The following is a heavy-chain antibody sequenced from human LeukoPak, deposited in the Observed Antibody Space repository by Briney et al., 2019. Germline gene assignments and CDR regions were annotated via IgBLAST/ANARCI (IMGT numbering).Heavy chain of an antibody. CDR2: ISGSSSYI. CDR1: GFTFSSYS. J-gene: IGHJ6*04. V-gene: IGHV3-21*01. Sequence: PGGSLRLSCAASGFTFSSYSMNWVRQAPGKGLEWVSSISGSSSYIYYADSVKGRSTISRDNAKNSLYLQMNSLRAEDTAVYYCAELGITMIGGVWGKGPTVTISS. D-gene: IGHD3-10*02. CDR3: AELGITMIGGV.